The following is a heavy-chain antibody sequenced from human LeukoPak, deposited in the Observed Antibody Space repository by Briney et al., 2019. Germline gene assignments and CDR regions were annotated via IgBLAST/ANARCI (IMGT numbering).Heavy chain of an antibody. V-gene: IGHV3-11*01. J-gene: IGHJ5*01. CDR2: ISYNGRTI. CDR1: GFTFSDYY. Sequence: GGSLRLSCAASGFTFSDYYMSWIRQAPGKGLEWISYISYNGRTIHYADSVKGRFIISRDNTKKSLYLQMNSLRVEDTAVYYCARAAGWLDPWGRGTLVTVPA. CDR3: ARAAGWLDP. D-gene: IGHD6-13*01.